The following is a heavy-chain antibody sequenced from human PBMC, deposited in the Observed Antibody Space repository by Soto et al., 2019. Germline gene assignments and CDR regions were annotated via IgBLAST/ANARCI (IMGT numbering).Heavy chain of an antibody. CDR3: AAGPSGYYDFWSGSHF. Sequence: SVKVSCKASGFTFTSSAVQWVRQARGQRLEWIGWIVVGSGNTNYAQKFQERVTITRDMSTSTAYMELSSLRSEDTAVYYCAAGPSGYYDFWSGSHFWGQGTLVTVSS. CDR2: IVVGSGNT. V-gene: IGHV1-58*01. CDR1: GFTFTSSA. D-gene: IGHD3-3*01. J-gene: IGHJ4*02.